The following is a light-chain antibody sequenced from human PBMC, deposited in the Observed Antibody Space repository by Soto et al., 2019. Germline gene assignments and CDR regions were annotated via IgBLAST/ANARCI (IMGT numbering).Light chain of an antibody. J-gene: IGLJ1*01. V-gene: IGLV2-14*01. Sequence: QSALTQPASVSGSPGQSIAISCTGTSSDVGAYNFDSWYQQHPGKAPKLMIFDVNNRPSGISNRFSGSKSGNTASLTISGLQAEDEADYYRTSYTTSGNYVFGIGTKVTVL. CDR1: SSDVGAYNF. CDR2: DVN. CDR3: TSYTTSGNYV.